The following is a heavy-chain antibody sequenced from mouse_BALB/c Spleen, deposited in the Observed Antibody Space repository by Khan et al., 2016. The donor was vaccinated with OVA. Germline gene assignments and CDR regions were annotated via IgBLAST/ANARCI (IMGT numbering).Heavy chain of an antibody. CDR1: GFTFSSFG. CDR2: ISGDSSTI. D-gene: IGHD1-1*01. V-gene: IGHV5-17*02. CDR3: ARSYFYGYYFDQ. J-gene: IGHJ2*01. Sequence: EVQLVESGGGLVQPGGPRKLSCVASGFTFSSFGMHWVRQAPEKGLEWVAYISGDSSTIYYTDTVKGRFTISRDNPKNTLFLQMTSLRSEDMAMYYCARSYFYGYYFDQWGQGTTLTVSS.